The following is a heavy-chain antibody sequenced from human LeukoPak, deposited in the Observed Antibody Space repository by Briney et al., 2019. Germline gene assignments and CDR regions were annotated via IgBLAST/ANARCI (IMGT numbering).Heavy chain of an antibody. CDR3: ARDQHDSSGNDGFDI. J-gene: IGHJ3*02. CDR1: GYTLTELS. V-gene: IGHV1-24*01. Sequence: ASVKVSCKVSGYTLTELSMHWVRQAPGKGLEWMGGFDPEDGETIYAQKFQGRVTMTEDTSTDTAYMELSSLRSDDTAVYYCARDQHDSSGNDGFDIWGQGTMVTVSS. CDR2: FDPEDGET. D-gene: IGHD3-22*01.